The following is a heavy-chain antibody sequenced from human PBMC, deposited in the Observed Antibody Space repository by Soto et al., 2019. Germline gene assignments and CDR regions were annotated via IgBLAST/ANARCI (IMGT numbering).Heavy chain of an antibody. D-gene: IGHD5-18*01. J-gene: IGHJ5*02. V-gene: IGHV4-59*01. CDR2: IYYSGST. Sequence: SGTLSLTCTVSGGSISSYYWSWIRQPPGKGLEWIGYIYYSGSTNYNPSLKSRVTISVDTSKNQFSLKLSSVTAADTAVYYCARDPRGYSYGYHWFDPWGQGTLVTVSS. CDR1: GGSISSYY. CDR3: ARDPRGYSYGYHWFDP.